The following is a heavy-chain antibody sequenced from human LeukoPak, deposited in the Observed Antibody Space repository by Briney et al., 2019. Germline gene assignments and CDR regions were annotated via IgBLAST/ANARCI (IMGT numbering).Heavy chain of an antibody. V-gene: IGHV3-30*19. Sequence: GRSLRLSCAASGFTFSSYGMHWVRQAPGKGLEWVAVISYDGSNKYYADSVKGRFTISRDNSKNTLYLQMNSLRAEDTAVYYCARDILHIAVAGTGDYWGQGTLVTVSS. D-gene: IGHD6-19*01. CDR3: ARDILHIAVAGTGDY. CDR1: GFTFSSYG. J-gene: IGHJ4*02. CDR2: ISYDGSNK.